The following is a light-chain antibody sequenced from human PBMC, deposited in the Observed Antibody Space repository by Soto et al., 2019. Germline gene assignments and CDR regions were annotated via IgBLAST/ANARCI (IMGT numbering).Light chain of an antibody. CDR2: DVS. J-gene: IGLJ2*01. V-gene: IGLV2-11*01. Sequence: QSALTQPRSVSGSPKQSVTISCTGTSSDVGIYNYVSWFQQHPGKAPKLMISDVSKRPSGVPDRFSGSKSGNTASLTISGLQAEDEADYYCCSYAGRYILLFGGGTKVTVL. CDR1: SSDVGIYNY. CDR3: CSYAGRYILL.